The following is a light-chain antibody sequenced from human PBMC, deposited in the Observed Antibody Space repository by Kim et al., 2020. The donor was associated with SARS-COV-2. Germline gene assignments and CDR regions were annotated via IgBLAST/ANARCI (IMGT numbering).Light chain of an antibody. Sequence: SVLTQPPSVSGAPGQRVTISCTGSSSNIGAGYDVHWYQQLPGTAPKLLIYGNSNRPSGVPDRFSASKSGTSASLAITGLQAEDEADYYCQSYDRSLSGWVFGGGTQLTVL. J-gene: IGLJ3*02. CDR2: GNS. V-gene: IGLV1-40*01. CDR1: SSNIGAGYD. CDR3: QSYDRSLSGWV.